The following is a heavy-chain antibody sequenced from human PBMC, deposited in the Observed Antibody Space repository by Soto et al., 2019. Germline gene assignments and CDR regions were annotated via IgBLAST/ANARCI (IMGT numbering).Heavy chain of an antibody. CDR2: INHSGST. J-gene: IGHJ4*02. CDR1: GGSFSGYY. Sequence: QVQLQQWGAGLLKPSETLSLTCAVYGGSFSGYYWSWIRQPPGKGLEWIGEINHSGSTNYNPSLKSRVTISVDTSNNQFSLKLSSVTAADTAVYYCARGRYYDFWSGAGCFDYWGQGTLVTVSS. CDR3: ARGRYYDFWSGAGCFDY. D-gene: IGHD3-3*01. V-gene: IGHV4-34*01.